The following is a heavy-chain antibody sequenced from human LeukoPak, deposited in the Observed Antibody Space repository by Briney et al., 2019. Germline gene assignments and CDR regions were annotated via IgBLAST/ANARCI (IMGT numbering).Heavy chain of an antibody. CDR2: IIPILGIA. Sequence: SVKVSCKASGYTFTGYYMHWVRQAPGQGLEWMGRIIPILGIANYAQKFQGRVTITADKSTSTAYMELSSLRSEDTAVYYCARDYGDYGYYYGMDVWGQGTTVTVSS. J-gene: IGHJ6*02. D-gene: IGHD4-17*01. V-gene: IGHV1-69*04. CDR1: GYTFTGYY. CDR3: ARDYGDYGYYYGMDV.